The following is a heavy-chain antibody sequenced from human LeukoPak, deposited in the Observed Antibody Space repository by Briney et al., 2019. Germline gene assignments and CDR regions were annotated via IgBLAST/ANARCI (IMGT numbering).Heavy chain of an antibody. CDR2: IIHIFGTA. V-gene: IGHV1-69*05. D-gene: IGHD4-11*01. CDR3: ARGTVTTFLEHYFDY. Sequence: SVKVSCKASGGTFSSYAISWVRQAPGQGLEWMGRIIHIFGTANYAQKFQGRVTITTDESTSTAYMELSSLRSEDTAVYYCARGTVTTFLEHYFDYWGQGTLVTVSS. CDR1: GGTFSSYA. J-gene: IGHJ4*02.